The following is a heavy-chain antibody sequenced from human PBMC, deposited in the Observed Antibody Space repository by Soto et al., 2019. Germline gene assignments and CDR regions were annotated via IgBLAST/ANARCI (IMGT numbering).Heavy chain of an antibody. D-gene: IGHD1-1*01. CDR3: ASKFRCNWNDEELSVMAV. Sequence: QVQLVQSGAEVKKPGASVKVSCKASGYTFTSYYMHWVRQAPGQGLEWMGIINPSGGSTSYAEKSQGRVTMTRATSTTPVTMEMSSLRSKETAVYYCASKFRCNWNDEELSVMAVWGKGPTVTAS. J-gene: IGHJ6*04. V-gene: IGHV1-46*03. CDR2: INPSGGST. CDR1: GYTFTSYY.